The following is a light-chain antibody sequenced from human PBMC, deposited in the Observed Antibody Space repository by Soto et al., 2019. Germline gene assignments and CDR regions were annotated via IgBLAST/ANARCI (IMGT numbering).Light chain of an antibody. CDR2: GAS. V-gene: IGKV1-39*01. CDR1: QSINIY. Sequence: IQMTQSPSSLSAFVGDRVTVTCRASQSINIYLNWYQQRPGKAPTLLIYGASSLQSGVASRFSGGGSRTDFTLTISSLQPEDFATYYCQQSFRIPYTFGQGTKLEIK. J-gene: IGKJ2*01. CDR3: QQSFRIPYT.